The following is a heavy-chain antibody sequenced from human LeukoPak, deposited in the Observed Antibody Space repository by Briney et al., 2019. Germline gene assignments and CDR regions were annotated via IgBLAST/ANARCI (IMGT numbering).Heavy chain of an antibody. CDR1: GFTFSDYY. J-gene: IGHJ6*02. Sequence: GGSLRLSCAASGFTFSDYYVSWIRQAPGKGLEWVSYISSSGSTIYYADSVKGRFTIPRDNAKNSLYLQMNSLRAEDTAMYYCARDSPIAARSQYYYGMDVWGQGTTVTVSS. D-gene: IGHD6-13*01. CDR2: ISSSGSTI. CDR3: ARDSPIAARSQYYYGMDV. V-gene: IGHV3-11*01.